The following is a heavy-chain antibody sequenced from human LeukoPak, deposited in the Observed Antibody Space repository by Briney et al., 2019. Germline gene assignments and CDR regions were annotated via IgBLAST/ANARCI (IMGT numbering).Heavy chain of an antibody. D-gene: IGHD2-2*01. V-gene: IGHV3-15*01. CDR1: GFTFSNAW. CDR3: TTGIVPAAPGVYFDY. J-gene: IGHJ4*02. Sequence: GGSLRLSCAASGFTFSNAWMSGVRQAPGKGLEGGGRIKSKTDGGTTDYAAPVKGRFTISRDDSKNTRYLQMNSLNPEDTAVYYCTTGIVPAAPGVYFDYWGQGTLVTVSS. CDR2: IKSKTDGGTT.